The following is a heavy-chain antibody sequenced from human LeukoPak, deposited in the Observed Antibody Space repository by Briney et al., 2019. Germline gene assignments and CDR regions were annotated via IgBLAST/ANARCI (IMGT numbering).Heavy chain of an antibody. J-gene: IGHJ4*02. Sequence: GASVKVSCKASGYTFTSYGISWVRQAPGQGLEWMGWISAYNGNTNYAQKLQGRVTMTTDTSTSTAYMELRSLRSDDTAVYYCAKDPYSSGWSYFDYWGQGTLVTVSS. D-gene: IGHD6-19*01. CDR1: GYTFTSYG. CDR2: ISAYNGNT. V-gene: IGHV1-18*01. CDR3: AKDPYSSGWSYFDY.